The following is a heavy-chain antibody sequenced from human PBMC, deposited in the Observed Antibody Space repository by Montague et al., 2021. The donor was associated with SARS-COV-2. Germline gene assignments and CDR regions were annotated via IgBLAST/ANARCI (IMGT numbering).Heavy chain of an antibody. D-gene: IGHD6-13*01. V-gene: IGHV2-70*11. CDR1: GFSLSTSGMC. J-gene: IGHJ5*01. CDR2: IDWDDDK. CDR3: ARILVAAAGSPFDP. Sequence: PALVKPTQTLTLTCTFSGFSLSTSGMCVSWIRQPPGKALEWLARIDWDDDKYYSTSLKTRLTISKDTSKNQVVLTMTNMDPVDTATYYCARILVAAAGSPFDPWGQGPLATVSP.